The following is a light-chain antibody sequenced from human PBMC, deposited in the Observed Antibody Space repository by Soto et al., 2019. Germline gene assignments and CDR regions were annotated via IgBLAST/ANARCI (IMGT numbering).Light chain of an antibody. Sequence: ETVMTQSPATLSVSPGERATLSCRASQSVSNNLAWYQQKLGQAPRLLIYGASTRAIGIPARFSGSGSGTEFTLTINSLQSEDFAVNYCQQYSKWPPWTFGQGTKVDIK. CDR1: QSVSNN. J-gene: IGKJ1*01. CDR3: QQYSKWPPWT. CDR2: GAS. V-gene: IGKV3-15*01.